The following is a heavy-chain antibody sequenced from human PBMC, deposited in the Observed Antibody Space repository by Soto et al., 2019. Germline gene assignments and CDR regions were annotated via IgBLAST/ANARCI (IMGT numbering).Heavy chain of an antibody. D-gene: IGHD6-13*01. CDR2: IKQDGSEK. CDR3: ARASPIAALGY. J-gene: IGHJ4*02. Sequence: EVQLVESGGGLVQPGGSLRLSCAASGFTFSSYWMSWVRQAPGKGLEWVANIKQDGSEKYYVDSVKGRFTISRDNAKNSLYLQMKSLRAEDTAVYYCARASPIAALGYWGQGTLVTVSS. V-gene: IGHV3-7*05. CDR1: GFTFSSYW.